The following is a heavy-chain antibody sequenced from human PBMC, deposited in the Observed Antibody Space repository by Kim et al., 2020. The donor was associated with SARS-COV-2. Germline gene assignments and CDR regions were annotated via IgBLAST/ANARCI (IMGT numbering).Heavy chain of an antibody. Sequence: YADSVKDRFSINRDTPMNTVLLQMSSLRREDTGIYYCARDLGSPSYWFDSWGQGTLVTVSS. V-gene: IGHV3-30*15. CDR3: ARDLGSPSYWFDS. D-gene: IGHD3-10*01. J-gene: IGHJ5*01.